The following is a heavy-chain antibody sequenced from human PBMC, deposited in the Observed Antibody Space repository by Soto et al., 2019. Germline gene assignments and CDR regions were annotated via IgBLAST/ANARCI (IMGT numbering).Heavy chain of an antibody. D-gene: IGHD2-2*01. CDR2: IYYSGST. CDR1: GGSISSGGYY. J-gene: IGHJ6*02. CDR3: ARVRSNRRTAARSLVMDV. Sequence: SETLSLTCTVSGGSISSGGYYWSWIRQHPGKGLEWIGYIYYSGSTYYNPSLKSRVTISVDTSKNQFSLKLSSVTAADTAVYYCARVRSNRRTAARSLVMDVWGQGTTVTVSS. V-gene: IGHV4-30-4*08.